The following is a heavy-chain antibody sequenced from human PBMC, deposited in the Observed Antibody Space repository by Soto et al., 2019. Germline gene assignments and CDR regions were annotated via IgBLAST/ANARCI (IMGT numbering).Heavy chain of an antibody. V-gene: IGHV4-59*01. D-gene: IGHD3-3*01. CDR3: ATRITVFGLLIPPFDP. CDR1: GGSTTSDY. CDR2: IFHSLGA. Sequence: SETLSLTCTVSGGSTTSDYWSWIRQPPGKGLEWLGYIFHSLGAKYNPSLGSRGTISLDTSKNQLSLSLRSVTAADTAIYYCATRITVFGLLIPPFDPWGQGTQVTVSS. J-gene: IGHJ5*02.